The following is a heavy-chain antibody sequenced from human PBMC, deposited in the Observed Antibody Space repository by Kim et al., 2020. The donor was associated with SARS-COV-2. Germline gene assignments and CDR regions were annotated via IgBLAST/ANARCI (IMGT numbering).Heavy chain of an antibody. J-gene: IGHJ4*02. V-gene: IGHV3-23*01. D-gene: IGHD3-3*01. CDR3: ANDFWSGYSSDY. Sequence: YYADSVKGRFTISRDNSKNTLYLQMNSLRAEDTAVYYCANDFWSGYSSDYWGQGTLVTVSS.